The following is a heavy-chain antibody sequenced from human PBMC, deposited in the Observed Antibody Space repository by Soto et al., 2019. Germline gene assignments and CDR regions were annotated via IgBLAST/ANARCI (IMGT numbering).Heavy chain of an antibody. CDR1: GYTFSRYY. D-gene: IGHD4-17*01. CDR3: AREGPVTRRVY. J-gene: IGHJ4*02. CDR2: INPSGGST. V-gene: IGHV1-46*01. Sequence: QVQLVQSGTEAKEPWASVKVSCKASGYTFSRYYMHWVRQAPEQGLEWMGIINPSGGSTSYAQKFQGRGSMTRDTSASTVNMEQSCLRSEDTAVYYCAREGPVTRRVYWGQGTLVNVSS.